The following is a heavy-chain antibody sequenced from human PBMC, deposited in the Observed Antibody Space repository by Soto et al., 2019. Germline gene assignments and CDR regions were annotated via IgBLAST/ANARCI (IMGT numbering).Heavy chain of an antibody. CDR3: ARRFRDTDQYYKWFDP. CDR1: GGSINTADYY. J-gene: IGHJ5*02. Sequence: QVRLQESGPGLVKPSETLALTCTVSGGSINTADYYWSWIRQSPGKGLEWIVNIYYDGRAYFNPSLRIRPSASIDPSNNQCSLILASVTDADTGVYYCARRFRDTDQYYKWFDPWGQGTLVTVSS. CDR2: IYYDGRA. V-gene: IGHV4-30-4*01. D-gene: IGHD3-10*01.